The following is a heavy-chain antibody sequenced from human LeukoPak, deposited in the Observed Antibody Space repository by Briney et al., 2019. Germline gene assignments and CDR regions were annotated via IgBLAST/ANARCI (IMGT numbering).Heavy chain of an antibody. Sequence: SETLSLTCTVSGGSISSYYWSWIRQPPGKGLEWIGYIYYSGSTNYNPSLKSRVTISVDTSKNQFSLKLSSVTAADTAVYYCARRSGASNEYYFDYWGQGTLVTVSS. CDR1: GGSISSYY. CDR3: ARRSGASNEYYFDY. V-gene: IGHV4-59*08. CDR2: IYYSGST. J-gene: IGHJ4*02. D-gene: IGHD3-10*01.